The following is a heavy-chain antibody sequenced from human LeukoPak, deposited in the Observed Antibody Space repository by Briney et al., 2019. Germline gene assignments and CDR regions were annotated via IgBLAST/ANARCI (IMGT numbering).Heavy chain of an antibody. J-gene: IGHJ4*02. V-gene: IGHV4-4*07. CDR2: ISTSGST. CDR3: ARVAYYYDSSGYVPYFDY. D-gene: IGHD3-22*01. CDR1: GGSISSYY. Sequence: PSETLSLTCTVSGGSISSYYWSWIRQPAGKGLESIGHISTSGSTNYNPSLKSRVTISVDTSKNQFSLKLSSVTAADTAVYYCARVAYYYDSSGYVPYFDYWGQGTLVTVSS.